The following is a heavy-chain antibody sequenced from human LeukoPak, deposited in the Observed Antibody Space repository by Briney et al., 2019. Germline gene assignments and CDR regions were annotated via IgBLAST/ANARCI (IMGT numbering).Heavy chain of an antibody. CDR3: AREKRGYSGYDPGDY. J-gene: IGHJ4*02. V-gene: IGHV4-59*01. CDR1: GGSFSGYY. Sequence: SETLSLTCAVYGGSFSGYYWNWIRQPPGKGLEWIGYIYYSGSTNYNPSLKSRVTISVDTSKNQFSLKLSSVTAADTAVYYCAREKRGYSGYDPGDYWGQGTLVTVSS. CDR2: IYYSGST. D-gene: IGHD5-12*01.